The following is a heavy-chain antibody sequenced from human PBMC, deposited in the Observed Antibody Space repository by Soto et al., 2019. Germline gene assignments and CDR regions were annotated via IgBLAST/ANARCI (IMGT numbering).Heavy chain of an antibody. Sequence: GGSLRLSCAPSGFTFSSYGMHWVRQAPGKGLEWVAVISYDGSNKYYADSVKSRFTISRDNSKNTLYLQMNSLRAEDTAVYYCRLYGSGSNLDYWGQGTLVTVS. D-gene: IGHD3-10*01. CDR1: GFTFSSYG. J-gene: IGHJ4*02. CDR2: ISYDGSNK. V-gene: IGHV3-30*03. CDR3: RLYGSGSNLDY.